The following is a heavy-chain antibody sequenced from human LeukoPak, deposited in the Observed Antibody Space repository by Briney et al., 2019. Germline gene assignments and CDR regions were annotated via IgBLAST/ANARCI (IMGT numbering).Heavy chain of an antibody. D-gene: IGHD1-26*01. V-gene: IGHV1-18*01. CDR2: ISTYNGNT. J-gene: IGHJ4*02. CDR3: ARDSGSFTPVDY. Sequence: ASVKVSCKASGYTFTSYGISWVRPAPGQGLEWMGWISTYNGNTNYAQRLQGRVTMTTDTFTSTAYMELRSLRSDDTAVYYCARDSGSFTPVDYWGQGTLVTVSS. CDR1: GYTFTSYG.